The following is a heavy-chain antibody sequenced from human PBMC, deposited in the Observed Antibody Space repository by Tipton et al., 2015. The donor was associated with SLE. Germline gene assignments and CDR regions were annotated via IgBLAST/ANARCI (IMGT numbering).Heavy chain of an antibody. J-gene: IGHJ4*02. CDR3: ARGGIADPFDY. CDR2: IYHSGST. Sequence: TLSLTCAVSGYSISSGYYWGWIRQPPGKGLEGIGSIYHSGSTYYNPSLMSRVTISVDTSKNQFSLKLSSVTAADTAVYYCARGGIADPFDYWGQGTLVTVSS. D-gene: IGHD6-13*01. CDR1: GYSISSGYY. V-gene: IGHV4-38-2*01.